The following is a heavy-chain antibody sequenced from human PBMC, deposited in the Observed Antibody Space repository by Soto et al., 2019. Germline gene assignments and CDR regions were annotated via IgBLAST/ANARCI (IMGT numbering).Heavy chain of an antibody. CDR2: IIPIFGTA. D-gene: IGHD6-6*01. Sequence: QVQLVQSGAEVKKPGSSVKVSCTASGGTFSSYAISWVRQAPGQGLEWMGGIIPIFGTANYAQKFQGRVTITADESTSTAYMELSSLRSEDTAVYYCARGVAARLLYYYYGMDVWGQGTTVTVSS. CDR1: GGTFSSYA. J-gene: IGHJ6*02. CDR3: ARGVAARLLYYYYGMDV. V-gene: IGHV1-69*01.